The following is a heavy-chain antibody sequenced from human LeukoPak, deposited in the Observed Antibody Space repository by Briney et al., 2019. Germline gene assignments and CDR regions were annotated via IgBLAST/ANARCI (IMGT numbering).Heavy chain of an antibody. CDR2: VHFSGST. Sequence: KSSETLSLTCTVSGGSISSYYWTWIRQPPGKGLEWIGYVHFSGSTDYSGYNPSLKSRVTISVDTSKSQFSLRLSFVTAADTAVYYCASDPEMATPYYYAMDVWGQGTTVTVSS. D-gene: IGHD5-24*01. CDR3: ASDPEMATPYYYAMDV. J-gene: IGHJ6*02. CDR1: GGSISSYY. V-gene: IGHV4-59*01.